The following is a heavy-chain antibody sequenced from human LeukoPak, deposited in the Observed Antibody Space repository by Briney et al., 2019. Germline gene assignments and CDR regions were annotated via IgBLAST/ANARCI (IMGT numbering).Heavy chain of an antibody. CDR2: IGTAGDP. Sequence: GGSLRLSCAASGFTFSSYDMHWVRQATGKGLEWVSAIGTAGDPYYPGYVKGRFTISRENAKNSLYLQMISLRAGDTAVYYCARGLRYCSGGSCYNSDAFDIWGQGTMVTVSS. V-gene: IGHV3-13*05. D-gene: IGHD2-15*01. CDR1: GFTFSSYD. J-gene: IGHJ3*02. CDR3: ARGLRYCSGGSCYNSDAFDI.